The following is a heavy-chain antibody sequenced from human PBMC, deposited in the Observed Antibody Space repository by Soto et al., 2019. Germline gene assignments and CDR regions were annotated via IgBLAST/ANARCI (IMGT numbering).Heavy chain of an antibody. J-gene: IGHJ4*02. CDR3: ARDQGDPSGYNYYFDY. V-gene: IGHV3-30*03. Sequence: GGSLRLSCAASGFTFISYDMFWVRQAPGKGLEWVAGIPYDGSKQYYGVSVKGRFTISRDNAKNSLYLQMNSLRAEDTAVYYCARDQGDPSGYNYYFDYWGQGTLVTVSS. CDR2: IPYDGSKQ. D-gene: IGHD3-22*01. CDR1: GFTFISYD.